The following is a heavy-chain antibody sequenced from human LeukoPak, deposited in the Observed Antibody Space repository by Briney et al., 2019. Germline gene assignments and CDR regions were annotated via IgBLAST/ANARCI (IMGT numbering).Heavy chain of an antibody. CDR3: TRGAIPGYGDNWFWFDS. CDR1: GFTFSDYY. J-gene: IGHJ5*01. D-gene: IGHD1-1*01. Sequence: GGSLRLSCAASGFTFSDYYMSWIRQAPGKGLEWVSDISSNSAYTNYADSVKGRFTISRDNAKNSLYLQMNNLRTEDTAVYYCTRGAIPGYGDNWFWFDSWGQGTLVSVSS. CDR2: ISSNSAYT. V-gene: IGHV3-11*05.